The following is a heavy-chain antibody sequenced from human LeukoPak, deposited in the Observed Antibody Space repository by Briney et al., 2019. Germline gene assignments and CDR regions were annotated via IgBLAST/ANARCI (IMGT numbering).Heavy chain of an antibody. Sequence: SETLSLTCTVSGGSISSYYWSWIRQPPGKGLEWIGYIYYSGSTNYNPSLKSRVTISVDTSKNQFSLKLSSVTAADTAVYYCARESYDSSVDYWGQGTLVTVSS. CDR3: ARESYDSSVDY. D-gene: IGHD3-22*01. V-gene: IGHV4-59*01. CDR2: IYYSGST. J-gene: IGHJ4*02. CDR1: GGSISSYY.